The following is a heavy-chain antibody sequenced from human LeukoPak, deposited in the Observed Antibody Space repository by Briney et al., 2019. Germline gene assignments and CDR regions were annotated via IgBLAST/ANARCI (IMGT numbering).Heavy chain of an antibody. CDR3: ARGLASGYPPIPFDY. CDR2: IIDTGST. Sequence: SETLSLTCAVYGGSFSGYYWSWIRQPPGKGLEWIGEIIDTGSTKYTSSLKSRVTISVDTSKNQFSLSLDSVTAADTAVYYCARGLASGYPPIPFDYWGQGTLVTVSP. CDR1: GGSFSGYY. V-gene: IGHV4-34*12. D-gene: IGHD3-3*01. J-gene: IGHJ4*02.